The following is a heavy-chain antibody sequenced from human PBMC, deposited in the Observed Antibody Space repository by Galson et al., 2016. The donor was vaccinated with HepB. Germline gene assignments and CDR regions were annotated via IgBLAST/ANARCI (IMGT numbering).Heavy chain of an antibody. CDR3: ARGPDSRADLLPLKGYQLLNYWFDP. J-gene: IGHJ5*02. Sequence: SVKVSCKASGYTFTGYYIHWVRQVPGQGLEWMGLINPNSGGTKYAQKFQGWVTMTRDMSIYTAYLEVTRLTSDDTAVYYCARGPDSRADLLPLKGYQLLNYWFDPWGQGTLVTVSS. CDR1: GYTFTGYY. D-gene: IGHD2-2*01. CDR2: INPNSGGT. V-gene: IGHV1-2*04.